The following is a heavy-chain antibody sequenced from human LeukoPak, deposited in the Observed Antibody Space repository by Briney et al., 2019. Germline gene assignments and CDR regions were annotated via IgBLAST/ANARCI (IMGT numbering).Heavy chain of an antibody. CDR2: IYHSGST. D-gene: IGHD6-19*01. CDR3: ARRGGSSGWYYFDY. J-gene: IGHJ4*02. Sequence: PSETLSLTCTVSGGSISSGGYYWSWIRQPPGKGLEWIGYIYHSGSTYYNPSLKSRVTISVDRSKNQFSLKLSSVTATDTAVYYCARRGGSSGWYYFDYWGQGTLVTVSS. CDR1: GGSISSGGYY. V-gene: IGHV4-30-2*01.